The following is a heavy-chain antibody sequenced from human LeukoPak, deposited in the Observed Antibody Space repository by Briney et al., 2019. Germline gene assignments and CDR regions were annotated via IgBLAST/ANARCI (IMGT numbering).Heavy chain of an antibody. D-gene: IGHD1-26*01. CDR2: ISGGST. J-gene: IGHJ6*02. CDR1: GFTFDSYA. CDR3: ARDPVGAIGYGMDV. V-gene: IGHV3-23*01. Sequence: PGGSLRLSCAASGFTFDSYAMSWVRQAPGKGLEWVSAISGGSTYYADSVKGRFTISRDTSKNTLYLQMNSLRAEDTAVYYCARDPVGAIGYGMDVWGQGTTVTVSS.